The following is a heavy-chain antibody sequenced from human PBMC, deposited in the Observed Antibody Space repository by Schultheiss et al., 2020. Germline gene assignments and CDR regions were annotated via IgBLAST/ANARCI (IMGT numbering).Heavy chain of an antibody. J-gene: IGHJ4*02. CDR1: GYTFTSYG. CDR3: ARDPSGYDFWSGYYSLPGY. CDR2: ISAYNGNT. V-gene: IGHV1-18*01. D-gene: IGHD3-3*01. Sequence: AAVKVSCKASGYTFTSYGISWVRQAPGQGLEWMGWISAYNGNTNYAQKLQGRVTMTTDTSTSTAYMELRSLRSDDTAVYYCARDPSGYDFWSGYYSLPGYWGPGTLVTVAS.